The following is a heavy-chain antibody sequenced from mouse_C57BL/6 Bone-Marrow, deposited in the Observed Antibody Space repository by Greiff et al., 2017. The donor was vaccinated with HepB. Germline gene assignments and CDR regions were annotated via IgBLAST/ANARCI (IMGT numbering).Heavy chain of an antibody. Sequence: EVKLMESGAELVKPGASVKLSCTASGFNIKDYYMHWVKQRTEQGLEWIGRIDPEDGETKYAPKFQGKATITADTSSNTAYLQLSSLTSEDTAGYYCASYYSKTYYAMDYWGQGTSVTVSS. V-gene: IGHV14-2*01. CDR1: GFNIKDYY. J-gene: IGHJ4*01. D-gene: IGHD2-5*01. CDR2: IDPEDGET. CDR3: ASYYSKTYYAMDY.